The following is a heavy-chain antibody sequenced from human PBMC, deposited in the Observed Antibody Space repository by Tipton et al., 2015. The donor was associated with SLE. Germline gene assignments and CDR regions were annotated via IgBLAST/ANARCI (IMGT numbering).Heavy chain of an antibody. CDR2: TYYRSKWYN. CDR1: GDSVSSNSAA. V-gene: IGHV6-1*01. CDR3: ARRRIYDYVWGSDAFDI. J-gene: IGHJ3*02. D-gene: IGHD3-16*01. Sequence: GLVKPSQTLSLTCAISGDSVSSNSAAWNWIRQSPSRGLEWLGRTYYRSKWYNDYAVSVKSRITINPDTSKNQFSLQLNSVTPEDTAVYYCARRRIYDYVWGSDAFDIWGQGTMVTVSS.